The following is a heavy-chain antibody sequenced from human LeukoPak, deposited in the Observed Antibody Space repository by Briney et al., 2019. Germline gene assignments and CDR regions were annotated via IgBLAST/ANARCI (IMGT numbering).Heavy chain of an antibody. CDR1: GFSFSVYW. J-gene: IGHJ4*02. Sequence: GGSLRLSCAASGFSFSVYWMHWVRQAPGKGPVWVSRIKTDGSITDYADSVKGRFTISRDNAKNSLYLQMNSLRAEDTAVYYCVPLSGYSSRYWGQGTLVTVSS. D-gene: IGHD6-13*01. CDR2: IKTDGSIT. V-gene: IGHV3-74*01. CDR3: VPLSGYSSRY.